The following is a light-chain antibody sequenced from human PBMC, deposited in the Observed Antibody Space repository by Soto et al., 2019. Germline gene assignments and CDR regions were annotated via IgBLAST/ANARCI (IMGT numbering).Light chain of an antibody. CDR3: QQYNSYSRT. CDR2: AAS. J-gene: IGKJ1*01. CDR1: QGIRSD. Sequence: AIQMTQSPSSLSASVGDGVTITCRASQGIRSDLGWYKQKPGKAPKIMIYAASSLQSGVPSRFRGSGSGTDFTLTISSLQPEDFETYYCQQYNSYSRTFGQGTKVDIK. V-gene: IGKV1-6*01.